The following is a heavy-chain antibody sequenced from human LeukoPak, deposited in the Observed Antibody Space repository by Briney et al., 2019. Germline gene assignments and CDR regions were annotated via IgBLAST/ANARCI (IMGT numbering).Heavy chain of an antibody. CDR3: ARVTVAGKVPDY. J-gene: IGHJ4*02. V-gene: IGHV1-46*01. CDR2: INPSGGST. Sequence: ASVKVSCKASGYTFTSYYMHWVRQAPGQGLEWMGIINPSGGSTSYAQKFQGRVTMTRDMSTSTVYMELSSLRSEDTAVYYCARVTVAGKVPDYWGQGTLVTLSS. CDR1: GYTFTSYY. D-gene: IGHD6-19*01.